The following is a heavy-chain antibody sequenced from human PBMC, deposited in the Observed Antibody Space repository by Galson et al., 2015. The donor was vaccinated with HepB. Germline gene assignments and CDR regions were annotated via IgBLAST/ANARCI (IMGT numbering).Heavy chain of an antibody. CDR2: IYYSGIT. V-gene: IGHV4-39*07. Sequence: ETLSLTCTLSGGSIISTSNYWGWIRQPPGKGLEWFGSIYYSGITNYNPSLKSRVTISLDTSKNQFSLKLWSVTAADTAVYYCARVSLSSSGWYVRYGFDLWGRGTLVTVSS. CDR3: ARVSLSSSGWYVRYGFDL. CDR1: GGSIISTSNY. D-gene: IGHD6-19*01. J-gene: IGHJ4*02.